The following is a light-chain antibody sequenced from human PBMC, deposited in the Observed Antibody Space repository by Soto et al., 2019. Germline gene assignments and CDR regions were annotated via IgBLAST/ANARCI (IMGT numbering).Light chain of an antibody. Sequence: QSVLTQPPSVSGAPGQRVTISCTGSSSNIGAGYDVHWYQQLPGTAPKLLIYGNSNLPSGVPDRFSGSKSGTSASLAITGLQAEDEADYYCQSYDSSLSGSVFGGGTTLTVL. CDR1: SSNIGAGYD. CDR3: QSYDSSLSGSV. V-gene: IGLV1-40*01. CDR2: GNS. J-gene: IGLJ2*01.